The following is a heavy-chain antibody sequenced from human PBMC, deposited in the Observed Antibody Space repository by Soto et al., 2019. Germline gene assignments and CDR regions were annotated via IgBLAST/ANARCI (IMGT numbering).Heavy chain of an antibody. Sequence: QVQLVESGGGVVQPGRSLRLSCAASGFTFSNYGMHWVRQAPVKGLEWVAVTRHDGSNTYYADSVRGRFTISRDNSKNTLYLQMNSLRAEDTAVYYCARDGVGATTYFGYFDYWGQGTLVTVYS. CDR2: TRHDGSNT. V-gene: IGHV3-33*01. J-gene: IGHJ4*02. D-gene: IGHD1-26*01. CDR3: ARDGVGATTYFGYFDY. CDR1: GFTFSNYG.